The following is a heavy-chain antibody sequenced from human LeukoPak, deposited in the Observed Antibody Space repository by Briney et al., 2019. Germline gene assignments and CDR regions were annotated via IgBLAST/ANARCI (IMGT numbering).Heavy chain of an antibody. Sequence: PGGSLRLSCAASGFTFSSYGMHWVRQAPGKGLEWVAVIWYDGSNKYYADSVKGRFTISRDNSKNTLYLQMNSLRAEDTAVYYCARDSAIVVVTAPDCWGQGTLVTVSS. D-gene: IGHD2-21*02. J-gene: IGHJ4*02. CDR1: GFTFSSYG. CDR2: IWYDGSNK. CDR3: ARDSAIVVVTAPDC. V-gene: IGHV3-33*01.